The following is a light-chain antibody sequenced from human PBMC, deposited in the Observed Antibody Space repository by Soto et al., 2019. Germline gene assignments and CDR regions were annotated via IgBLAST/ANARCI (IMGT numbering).Light chain of an antibody. Sequence: AIRMTQSPSSFSASTGDRVTITCRASQGISSYLAWYQQKPGKAPKLLIYDASTLQSGVPSRFSGSGSGTDFTLTISRLQSEDFATYYCQQYYSYPSTFGQGTKVEIK. CDR2: DAS. J-gene: IGKJ1*01. V-gene: IGKV1-8*01. CDR3: QQYYSYPST. CDR1: QGISSY.